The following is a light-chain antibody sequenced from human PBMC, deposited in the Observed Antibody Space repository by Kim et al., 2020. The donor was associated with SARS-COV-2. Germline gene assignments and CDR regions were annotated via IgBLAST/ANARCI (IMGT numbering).Light chain of an antibody. CDR3: NSRDSSGNPMTV. J-gene: IGLJ1*01. V-gene: IGLV3-19*01. CDR1: SLRSYY. Sequence: SSELTQDPAVSVALGQTVRITCQGDSLRSYYASWYQQKPGQAPVLVIYGKHNRPSGIPDRFSGSSSGNTASLTITGAQAEDEADYYCNSRDSSGNPMTVFGTGTKVTFL. CDR2: GKH.